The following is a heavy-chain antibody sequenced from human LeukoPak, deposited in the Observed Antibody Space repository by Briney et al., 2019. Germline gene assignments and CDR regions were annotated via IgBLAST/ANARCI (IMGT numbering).Heavy chain of an antibody. J-gene: IGHJ3*02. CDR3: AREGLRRVFDI. CDR2: ISAYNGNT. Sequence: ASVKVSCKASGYTFTGYYLHWVRQAPGQGLEWMGWISAYNGNTNYAQKLQGRVTMTTDTSTSTAYMELRSLRSDDTAVYHCAREGLRRVFDIWGQGTMVTVSS. V-gene: IGHV1-18*04. CDR1: GYTFTGYY.